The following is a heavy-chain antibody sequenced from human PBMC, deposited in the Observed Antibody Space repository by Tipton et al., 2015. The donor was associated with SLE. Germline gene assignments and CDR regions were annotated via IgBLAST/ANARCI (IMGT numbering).Heavy chain of an antibody. CDR2: ISYSGSP. D-gene: IGHD6-13*01. V-gene: IGHV4-59*01. Sequence: TLSLTCTVFGGSISSYYWNWIRQSPGKGLEWIVYISYSGSPNYNPSLNSRVTISVDTSKNQVSLKLTSVTTADTAVYYCARDRSIAAAGNYFDYWGQGTLVTVSS. CDR1: GGSISSYY. CDR3: ARDRSIAAAGNYFDY. J-gene: IGHJ4*02.